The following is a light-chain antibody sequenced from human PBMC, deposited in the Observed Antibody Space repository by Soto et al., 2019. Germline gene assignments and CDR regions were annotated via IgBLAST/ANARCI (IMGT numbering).Light chain of an antibody. CDR2: GAS. CDR3: QHYNDWPT. V-gene: IGKV3-15*01. J-gene: IGKJ1*01. Sequence: EIVMTQSPATLSVSPGERATLSCRASQSVTSNLAWYQQRPGQAPRLLSYGASTRATGIPARFSGSGSGTEFTLTISSLQSEDFAVYYCQHYNDWPTFGQGTNVEIK. CDR1: QSVTSN.